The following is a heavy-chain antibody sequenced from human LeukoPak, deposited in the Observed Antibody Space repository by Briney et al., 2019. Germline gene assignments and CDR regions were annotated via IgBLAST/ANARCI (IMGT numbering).Heavy chain of an antibody. D-gene: IGHD2-8*02. V-gene: IGHV4-34*01. CDR1: GGSFSGYY. CDR2: INHSGST. J-gene: IGHJ6*03. CDR3: ARGYCTGGVCYRRYYYYMDV. Sequence: PSETLSLTCAVYGGSFSGYYWSWIRQPPGKRLEWIGEINHSGSTNYNPSLKSRVTISVDTSKNQFSLKLSSVTAADTAVYYCARGYCTGGVCYRRYYYYMDVWGKGTTVTVSS.